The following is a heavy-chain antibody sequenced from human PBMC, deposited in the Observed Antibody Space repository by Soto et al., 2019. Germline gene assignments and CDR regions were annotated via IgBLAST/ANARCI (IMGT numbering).Heavy chain of an antibody. CDR2: IIPIFGTA. Sequence: QVQLVQSGAEVKKPGSSVKVSCKASGGTFSSYAISWVRQAPGQGLEWMGGIIPIFGTANYAQKFQGRVTITADESTSTAYMELSSLRSDDTAVYYCARPGYSGYGAYFDYWGQGTLVTVSS. J-gene: IGHJ4*02. CDR3: ARPGYSGYGAYFDY. CDR1: GGTFSSYA. V-gene: IGHV1-69*12. D-gene: IGHD5-12*01.